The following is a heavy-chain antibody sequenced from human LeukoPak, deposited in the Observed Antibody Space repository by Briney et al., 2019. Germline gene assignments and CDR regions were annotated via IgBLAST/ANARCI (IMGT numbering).Heavy chain of an antibody. Sequence: GESLKISCKGSGYSFTSYWIGWVRQMPGKGLEWMGIIYPGDSDTRYSPSFQGQVTISADKSIGTAYMQWSSLKASDTAMYYCARRYSDSQIDYWGQGTLVTVSS. D-gene: IGHD4-11*01. J-gene: IGHJ4*02. CDR3: ARRYSDSQIDY. V-gene: IGHV5-51*01. CDR1: GYSFTSYW. CDR2: IYPGDSDT.